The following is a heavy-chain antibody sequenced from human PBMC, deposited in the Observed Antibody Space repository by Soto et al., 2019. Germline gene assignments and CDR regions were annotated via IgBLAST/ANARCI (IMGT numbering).Heavy chain of an antibody. CDR1: GGTFSSYR. CDR2: IVPIYRTA. Sequence: SVKVSCKDSGGTFSSYRINWLRQAPGQGLEWVGGIVPIYRTADYAQKFQGSVTITADESARTSYMELRSLKSQDTAVYYCVRDSGAKLSSSWGQGTLVTVSS. V-gene: IGHV1-69*13. CDR3: VRDSGAKLSSS. J-gene: IGHJ4*02. D-gene: IGHD6-13*01.